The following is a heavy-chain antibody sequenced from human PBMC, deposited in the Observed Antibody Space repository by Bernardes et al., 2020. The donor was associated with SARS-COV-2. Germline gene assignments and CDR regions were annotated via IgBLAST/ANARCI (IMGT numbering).Heavy chain of an antibody. J-gene: IGHJ4*02. CDR2: ISLSGSRT. V-gene: IGHV3-23*01. CDR3: AKGSIGYCSSTRCYDIDY. D-gene: IGHD2-2*01. Sequence: GGSLRLSRAASGFTFSSYGMSWVRQAPGKGLEWVSSISLSGSRTYDADSVKGRFTISRDNSKNMLYLQMNSLRDEDTAVYHCAKGSIGYCSSTRCYDIDYWGQGTLVTVSS. CDR1: GFTFSSYG.